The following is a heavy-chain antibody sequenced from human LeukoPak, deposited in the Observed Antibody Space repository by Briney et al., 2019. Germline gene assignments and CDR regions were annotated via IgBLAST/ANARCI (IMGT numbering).Heavy chain of an antibody. V-gene: IGHV3-48*02. CDR1: GFTYSSYS. CDR2: ISSSSTTI. D-gene: IGHD6-13*01. J-gene: IGHJ4*02. Sequence: GGSLRLSCEASGFTYSSYSMYWVRQAPGKGLEWVSYISSSSTTIYYAGSVKGRFTICRDNAKNSLYLQMNGLRDEDTAVYYCARDRSSSWYFDYWGQGTLVTVSS. CDR3: ARDRSSSWYFDY.